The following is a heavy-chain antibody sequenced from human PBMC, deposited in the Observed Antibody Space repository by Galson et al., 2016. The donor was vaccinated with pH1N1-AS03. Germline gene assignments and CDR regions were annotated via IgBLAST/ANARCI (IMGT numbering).Heavy chain of an antibody. CDR1: GGSVNGYY. Sequence: ETLSPTCTVSGGSVNGYYWTWIRQPPGKGLEWIGQIFYIGDTLYTPSLRGRVTMSVDTSKNQLSLRLSSVTAADTAVYYCGRHLRSSYSMDVWGQGTTVTVSS. D-gene: IGHD2-15*01. CDR2: IFYIGDT. V-gene: IGHV4-59*08. J-gene: IGHJ6*02. CDR3: GRHLRSSYSMDV.